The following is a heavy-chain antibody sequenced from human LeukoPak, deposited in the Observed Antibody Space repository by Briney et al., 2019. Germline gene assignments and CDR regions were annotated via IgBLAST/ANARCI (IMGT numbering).Heavy chain of an antibody. CDR3: VKDLGGFRDS. J-gene: IGHJ5*01. CDR1: AFTFSNHW. Sequence: GGSLRLSCAASAFTFSNHWMHCVRPAPGKGLAWVSRINPDGSSTSYADSVKGRFTISRDNAKNTLYLQMNSLRAEDTAVYYCVKDLGGFRDSCGQGTLVTVPS. V-gene: IGHV3-74*01. CDR2: INPDGSST. D-gene: IGHD3-10*01.